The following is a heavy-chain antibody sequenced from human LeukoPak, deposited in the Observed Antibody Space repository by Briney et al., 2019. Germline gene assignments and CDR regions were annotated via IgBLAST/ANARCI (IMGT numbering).Heavy chain of an antibody. J-gene: IGHJ4*02. D-gene: IGHD3-10*01. V-gene: IGHV2-70*04. CDR1: GFSLSTRGMR. CDR2: IDWDDDK. CDR3: ARTVEVRGVFGASYYFDY. Sequence: SGPTLVNPPQTLTLTCTFSGFSLSTRGMRVSWIRQPPGKALAWLVRIDWDDDKFYSTSLKTRLTISKDTSKNQVVLTMTNMDPVDTATYYCARTVEVRGVFGASYYFDYWGQGTLVTVSS.